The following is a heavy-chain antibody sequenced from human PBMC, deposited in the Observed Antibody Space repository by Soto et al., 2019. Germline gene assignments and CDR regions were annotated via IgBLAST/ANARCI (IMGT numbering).Heavy chain of an antibody. CDR1: GFTFSSYA. CDR2: ISYDGSNK. J-gene: IGHJ6*02. CDR3: ARDPERGSGWSPAQGMDV. Sequence: QVQLVESGGGVVQPGRSLRLSYAASGFTFSSYAMHWVRQAPGKGLEWVAVISYDGSNKYYADSVKGRFTISRDNSKNTLYLQMNSLRAEDTAVYYCARDPERGSGWSPAQGMDVWGQGTTVTVSS. D-gene: IGHD6-19*01. V-gene: IGHV3-30-3*01.